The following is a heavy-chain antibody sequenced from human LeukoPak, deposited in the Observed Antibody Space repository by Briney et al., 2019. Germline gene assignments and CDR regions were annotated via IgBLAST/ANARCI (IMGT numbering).Heavy chain of an antibody. CDR3: ARDRTPPGYGSGSYPKGYYGMDV. CDR2: INPNSGGT. Sequence: ASVTVSCKASGYTFTGYYMHGVRQAPGQGLEWMGWINPNSGGTNYAQKFQGRVTMTRDTSVSTAYMELSRLRSDDTAVYYCARDRTPPGYGSGSYPKGYYGMDVWGQGTTVTVSS. CDR1: GYTFTGYY. V-gene: IGHV1-2*02. D-gene: IGHD3-10*01. J-gene: IGHJ6*02.